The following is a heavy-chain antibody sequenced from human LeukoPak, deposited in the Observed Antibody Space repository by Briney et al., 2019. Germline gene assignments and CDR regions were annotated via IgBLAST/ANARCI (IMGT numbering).Heavy chain of an antibody. CDR1: GFTFGNYW. CDR3: VRDLGGRYGY. Sequence: GGSLRLSCAASGFTFGNYWMHWVRQVPGKGLVWVSRIDTDGSITNYADSARSRFTISRDNARNNLYLQMNSLRAEDTAVYYCVRDLGGRYGYWGRGPLVTVSS. V-gene: IGHV3-74*01. J-gene: IGHJ4*02. CDR2: IDTDGSIT. D-gene: IGHD1-26*01.